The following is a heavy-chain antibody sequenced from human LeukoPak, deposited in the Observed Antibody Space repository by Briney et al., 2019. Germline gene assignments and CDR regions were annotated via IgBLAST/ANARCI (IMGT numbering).Heavy chain of an antibody. V-gene: IGHV3-7*02. J-gene: IGHJ4*02. CDR2: INQDGSEI. Sequence: GGSLRLSCAASGFIFSTYWLTWVRQAPGKGLEWVASINQDGSEIYYVDSVQGRFTISRDNVDNSLYLQMNGLGAEDTAVYYCARRGTSSSWAHFDYWDQGTLVTVSS. D-gene: IGHD6-13*01. CDR1: GFIFSTYW. CDR3: ARRGTSSSWAHFDY.